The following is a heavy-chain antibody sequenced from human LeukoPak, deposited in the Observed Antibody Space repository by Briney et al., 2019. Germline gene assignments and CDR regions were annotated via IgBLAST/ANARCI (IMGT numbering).Heavy chain of an antibody. J-gene: IGHJ4*02. CDR2: IAHHGNNK. CDR1: GFTFSSSA. CDR3: AKDGSWSCTD. Sequence: GGSLRLSRGASGFTFSSSAMHWVRQGPGKGLEWVAYIAHHGNNKYYADSVKGRFTISRDNSKGSLYLQMNSLRADDTAVYYCAKDGSWSCTDWGQGTLVRVSS. D-gene: IGHD2-8*02. V-gene: IGHV3-30*02.